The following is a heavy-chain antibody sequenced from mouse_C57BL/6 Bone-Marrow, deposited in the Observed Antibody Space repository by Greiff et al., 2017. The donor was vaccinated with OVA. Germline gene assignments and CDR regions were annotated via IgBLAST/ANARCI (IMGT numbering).Heavy chain of an antibody. CDR2: IDPSDSYT. D-gene: IGHD3-3*01. V-gene: IGHV1-69*01. Sequence: QVQLQQPGAELVMPGASVKLSCKASGYTFTSYWMHWVKQRPGQGLEWIGEIDPSDSYTNYNQKFKGKSTLTVDKSSSTAYMQLSSLTSEDSAVYYCARMRDPYYYAMDYWGQGTSVTVSS. J-gene: IGHJ4*01. CDR1: GYTFTSYW. CDR3: ARMRDPYYYAMDY.